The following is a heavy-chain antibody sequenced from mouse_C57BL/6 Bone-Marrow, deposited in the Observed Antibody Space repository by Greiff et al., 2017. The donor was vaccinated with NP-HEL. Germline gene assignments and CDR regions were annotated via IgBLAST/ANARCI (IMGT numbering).Heavy chain of an antibody. Sequence: EVKLMESGPGLVKPSQTVFLTCTVTGISITTGNYRWSWIRQFPGNKLEWIGYIYYSGTITYNPSLTSRTTITRDTPKNQFFLEMNSLTAEDTATYYCARVYDGYYDTHWYFDVWGTGTTVTVSS. V-gene: IGHV3-5*01. D-gene: IGHD2-3*01. CDR1: GISITTGNYR. CDR2: IYYSGTI. CDR3: ARVYDGYYDTHWYFDV. J-gene: IGHJ1*03.